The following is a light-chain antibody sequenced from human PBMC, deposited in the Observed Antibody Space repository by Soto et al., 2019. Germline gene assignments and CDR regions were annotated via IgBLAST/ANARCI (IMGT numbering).Light chain of an antibody. Sequence: DIQITQSPSTLSASVAHKAKITFGSSRRISGWLAWHQQKPGKAPKLLIYDVSALKRGVPPRFSGSGSGTEFTLTISSLQTEDFATYYCQQYDSFSVTFGKGTKVDIK. V-gene: IGKV1-5*01. J-gene: IGKJ1*01. CDR3: QQYDSFSVT. CDR2: DVS. CDR1: RRISGW.